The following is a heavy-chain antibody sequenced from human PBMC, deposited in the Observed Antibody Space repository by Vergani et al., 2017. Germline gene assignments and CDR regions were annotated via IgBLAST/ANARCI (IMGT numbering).Heavy chain of an antibody. CDR1: GFTLSDYW. CDR2: TRNKARGYST. CDR3: ARTLKFLDVDV. J-gene: IGHJ6*04. Sequence: VQLVESGGGVVQPGRSLRLSCATSGFTLSDYWIDWVRQAPGKGLEWVSRTRNKARGYSTDYAASVRARFIVSREASGKAVSLQMTRLRIDDTAVYFCARTLKFLDVDVWGKGTTVTVSS. V-gene: IGHV3-72*01. D-gene: IGHD3-3*01.